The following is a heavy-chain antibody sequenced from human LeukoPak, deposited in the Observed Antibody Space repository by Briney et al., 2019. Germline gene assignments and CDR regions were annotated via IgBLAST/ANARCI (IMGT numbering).Heavy chain of an antibody. Sequence: GASVKVSCKTSGHTFNSYDINWVRQTTGQGLEWMGWMNPHSGNTDYAQKLQGRVAITRNTSISTVYMELTSLRYEDTAVYYCARRELFGDCFDSWGQGTLVTASS. J-gene: IGHJ4*02. CDR3: ARRELFGDCFDS. CDR2: MNPHSGNT. CDR1: GHTFNSYD. V-gene: IGHV1-8*01. D-gene: IGHD3-10*01.